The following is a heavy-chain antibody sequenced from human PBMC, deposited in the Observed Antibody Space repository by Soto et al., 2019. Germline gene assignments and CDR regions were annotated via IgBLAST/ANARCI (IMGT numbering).Heavy chain of an antibody. CDR3: AKDKSNTSGQTSRYYDMDV. J-gene: IGHJ6*02. V-gene: IGHV3-30*18. CDR2: ISYDGSNK. D-gene: IGHD3-3*01. CDR1: GFTFGIYG. Sequence: PGGSLRLSCAASGFTFGIYGMHWFRQAPGKGLEWVAVISYDGSNKYYADSVKGRFTISRDNSKNTLYLQMNSLRAEDTAVYYCAKDKSNTSGQTSRYYDMDVWGQGTTVTVS.